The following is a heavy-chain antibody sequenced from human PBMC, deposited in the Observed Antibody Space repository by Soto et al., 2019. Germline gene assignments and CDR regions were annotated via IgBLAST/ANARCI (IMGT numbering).Heavy chain of an antibody. CDR3: ARGPYSGYDLWYYYYGMDV. J-gene: IGHJ6*02. V-gene: IGHV6-1*01. CDR1: GDSVSSNSAA. CDR2: TYYRSKWYN. D-gene: IGHD5-12*01. Sequence: SQTLSLTCAISGDSVSSNSAAWNWIRQSPSRGLEWLGRTYYRSKWYNDYAVSVKSRITINPDTSKNQFSLQLNSVTPEDTAVYYCARGPYSGYDLWYYYYGMDVWGQGTTVTVSS.